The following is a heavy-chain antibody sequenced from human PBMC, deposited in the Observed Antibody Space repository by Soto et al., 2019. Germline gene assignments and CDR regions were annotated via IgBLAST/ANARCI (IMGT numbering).Heavy chain of an antibody. CDR1: GFTFSSYA. D-gene: IGHD1-7*01. V-gene: IGHV3-30-3*01. CDR2: ISYDGSNK. CDR3: ARDGWNWENDY. J-gene: IGHJ4*02. Sequence: LRLSCGACGFTFSSYAMHCVLQAPGKGLEWVAVISYDGSNKYYADSVKGRFTISRDNSKNTLYLQMNSLRAEDTAVYYCARDGWNWENDYWGQGTLVTVSS.